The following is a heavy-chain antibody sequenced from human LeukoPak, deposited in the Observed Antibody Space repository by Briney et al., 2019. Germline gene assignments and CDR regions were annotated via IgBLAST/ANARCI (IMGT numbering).Heavy chain of an antibody. CDR2: IRYDGSNK. CDR1: EFTFSSYG. CDR3: AKDPGPYTPSNLMDV. J-gene: IGHJ6*03. V-gene: IGHV3-30*02. Sequence: PGGSLRPSCVASEFTFSSYGMHWVRQAPGKGLEWVAFIRYDGSNKYYADSVKGRFTISRDNSKNTLYLQMNSLRAEDTAVYYCAKDPGPYTPSNLMDVWGKGTTVTVSS. D-gene: IGHD1-14*01.